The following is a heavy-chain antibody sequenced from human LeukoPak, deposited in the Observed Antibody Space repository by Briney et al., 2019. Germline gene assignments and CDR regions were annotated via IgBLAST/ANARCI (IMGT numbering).Heavy chain of an antibody. V-gene: IGHV1-46*01. CDR1: GYTFTSYY. J-gene: IGHJ4*02. D-gene: IGHD3-22*01. CDR3: ARDGANYYDSSGYYY. Sequence: ASVKVSCKASGYTFTSYYMHWVRQAPGQGLEWMGIINPSGGSTSYAQKFQGRVTMTRDTSTSTVYMELSSLRSEDTAVYYCARDGANYYDSSGYYYWGRGTLVTVSS. CDR2: INPSGGST.